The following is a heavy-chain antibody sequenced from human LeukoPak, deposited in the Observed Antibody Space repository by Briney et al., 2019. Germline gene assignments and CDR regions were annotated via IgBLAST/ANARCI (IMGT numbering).Heavy chain of an antibody. CDR1: GFTFSSYA. V-gene: IGHV3-23*01. CDR2: ISGSGGST. D-gene: IGHD6-19*01. J-gene: IGHJ4*02. Sequence: QSGGSLRLSCAASGFTFSSYAMSWVRQAPGKGLEWVSAISGSGGSTYYADSVKGRFTIFRDNSKNTLYLQMNSLRAEDTAVYYCARQRGSGCLDYWGQGTLVTVSS. CDR3: ARQRGSGCLDY.